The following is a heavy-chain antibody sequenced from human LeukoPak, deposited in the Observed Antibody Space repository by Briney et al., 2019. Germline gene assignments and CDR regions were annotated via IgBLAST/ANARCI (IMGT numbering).Heavy chain of an antibody. CDR3: ARQWTRTTVTTN. CDR1: GGSISSGDYY. V-gene: IGHV4-30-4*08. D-gene: IGHD4-11*01. Sequence: PSQTLSLTCTVSGGSISSGDYYWSWIRQLPGKGLEWIGYIYYSGSTYYNPSLKSRVTISVDTSKNQFSLKLSSVTAADTAVYYRARQWTRTTVTTNWGQGTLVTVSS. J-gene: IGHJ4*02. CDR2: IYYSGST.